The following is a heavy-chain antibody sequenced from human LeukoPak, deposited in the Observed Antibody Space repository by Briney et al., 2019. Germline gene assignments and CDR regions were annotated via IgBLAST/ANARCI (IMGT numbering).Heavy chain of an antibody. Sequence: PGGSLRLSCAASGFTFSNAWMSWVRQAPGKGLEWVGRIKSKTDGGTTDYAAPVKGRFTISRDDSKNTLYLQMNSLITEDTAVYYCTTDRKFTVIVGEDYWGQGTLVTVSS. CDR2: IKSKTDGGTT. V-gene: IGHV3-15*01. J-gene: IGHJ4*02. CDR3: TTDRKFTVIVGEDY. CDR1: GFTFSNAW. D-gene: IGHD3-22*01.